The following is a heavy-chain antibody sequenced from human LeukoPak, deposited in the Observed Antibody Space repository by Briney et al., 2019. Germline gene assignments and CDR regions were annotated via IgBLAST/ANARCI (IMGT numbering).Heavy chain of an antibody. CDR3: AKGSRDGYNYDY. Sequence: PGGSLRLSCAASGFTFSSYAMTWVRRAPGKGLEWVSAISPTSNSIYYADSVKGRFTISRDNSYNTLHLQMNSLRDEDTAVYYCAKGSRDGYNYDYWGQGTLVTVSS. CDR2: ISPTSNSI. J-gene: IGHJ4*02. CDR1: GFTFSSYA. V-gene: IGHV3-23*01. D-gene: IGHD5-24*01.